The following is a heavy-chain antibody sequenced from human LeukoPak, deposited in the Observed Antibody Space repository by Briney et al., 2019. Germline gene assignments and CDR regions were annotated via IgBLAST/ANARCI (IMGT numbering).Heavy chain of an antibody. CDR2: ISYDGSNK. D-gene: IGHD3-10*01. CDR1: RFTFSSYA. J-gene: IGHJ4*02. V-gene: IGHV3-30-3*01. CDR3: ARSHHYTSGSYSF. Sequence: TGGSLRLSCAASRFTFSSYAMHWVRQAPGKGLEWVAVISYDGSNKYYADSVKGRFTISRDNSKNTLDLQMNSLRTDDTAVYYCARSHHYTSGSYSFWGQGTLVTVSS.